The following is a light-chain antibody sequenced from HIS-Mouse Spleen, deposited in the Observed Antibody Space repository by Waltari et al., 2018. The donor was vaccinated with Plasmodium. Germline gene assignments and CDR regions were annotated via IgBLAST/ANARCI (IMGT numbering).Light chain of an antibody. V-gene: IGKV3-15*01. J-gene: IGKJ3*01. CDR2: GAS. Sequence: EIVMTQSPATLSVSPGERATLSCRASQSVSSNLAWYQQKPGQAPRLLIDGASTRATGIPAMFSGSGSGTEFTLTISSLQSEDFAVYYCQQYNNWSFTFGPGTKVDIK. CDR1: QSVSSN. CDR3: QQYNNWSFT.